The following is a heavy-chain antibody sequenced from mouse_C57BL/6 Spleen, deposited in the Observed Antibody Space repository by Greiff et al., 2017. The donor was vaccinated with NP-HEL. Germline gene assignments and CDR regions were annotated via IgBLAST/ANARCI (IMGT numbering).Heavy chain of an antibody. CDR2: IYPGDGDT. CDR3: AREVGSYYYAMDY. CDR1: GYAFSSYW. Sequence: QVQLKQSGAELVKPGASVKISCKASGYAFSSYWMNWVKQRPGQGLEWIGQIYPGDGDTNYNGKFKGKATLTADKSSSTAYMQLSSLTSEDSAVYFCAREVGSYYYAMDYWGQGTSVTVSS. V-gene: IGHV1-80*01. D-gene: IGHD1-1*02. J-gene: IGHJ4*01.